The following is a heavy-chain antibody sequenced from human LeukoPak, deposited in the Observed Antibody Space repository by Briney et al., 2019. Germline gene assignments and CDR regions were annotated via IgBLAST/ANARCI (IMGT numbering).Heavy chain of an antibody. D-gene: IGHD4-23*01. CDR2: INHSGST. CDR3: ARTTVALHYYYYYGMDV. V-gene: IGHV4-34*01. J-gene: IGHJ6*02. Sequence: SETLSLTCAVYGGSFSGYYWSWIRQPPGKGLEWIGEINHSGSTNYNPSLKSRVTISVDTSKNQFSLKLSSVTAADTAVYYCARTTVALHYYYYYGMDVWGQGTTVTVSS. CDR1: GGSFSGYY.